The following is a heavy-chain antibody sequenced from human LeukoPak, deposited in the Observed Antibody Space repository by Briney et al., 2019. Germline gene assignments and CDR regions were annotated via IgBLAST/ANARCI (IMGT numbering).Heavy chain of an antibody. J-gene: IGHJ4*02. CDR3: AKRDYSDSSTYAPLFDY. CDR1: GFTFSSNA. CDR2: ITGSGGRT. V-gene: IGHV3-23*01. Sequence: GGSLRLSCAASGFTFSSNAMSWFAQAPGKGPEWVSGITGSGGRTYYADSVKGRFTISRDNSKNTLYLQMNSLRAEDTAMYYCAKRDYSDSSTYAPLFDYWGQGTLVTVSS. D-gene: IGHD3-22*01.